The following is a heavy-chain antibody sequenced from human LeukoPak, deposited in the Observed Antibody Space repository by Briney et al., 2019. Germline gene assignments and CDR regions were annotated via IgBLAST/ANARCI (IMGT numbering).Heavy chain of an antibody. Sequence: GGSLRLSCAASGFTFSSFWMSWVRQAPGKGLEWVASIKQDGSVKYYVDSVKGRFTISRDNAKNSLYLQMNSLRAEDTAVYYCAKDYPLDWLYDNWGQGTLVTVSS. J-gene: IGHJ4*02. CDR1: GFTFSSFW. CDR3: AKDYPLDWLYDN. V-gene: IGHV3-7*01. D-gene: IGHD3-9*01. CDR2: IKQDGSVK.